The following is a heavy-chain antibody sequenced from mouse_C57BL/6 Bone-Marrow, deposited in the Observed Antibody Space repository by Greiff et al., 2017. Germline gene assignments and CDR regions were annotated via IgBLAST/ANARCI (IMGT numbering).Heavy chain of an antibody. J-gene: IGHJ1*03. CDR1: GFTFSDFY. D-gene: IGHD2-2*01. V-gene: IGHV7-1*01. CDR3: AREGYDWYVDV. Sequence: EVNVVESGGGLVQSGRSLRLSCATSGFTFSDFYMEWVRHAPGKGLEWIAASRNKANDYTTEYSASVKGRFIVARDTSQSILYLQMNALRAEDTASDDCAREGYDWYVDVWGTGTTVTVSS. CDR2: SRNKANDYTT.